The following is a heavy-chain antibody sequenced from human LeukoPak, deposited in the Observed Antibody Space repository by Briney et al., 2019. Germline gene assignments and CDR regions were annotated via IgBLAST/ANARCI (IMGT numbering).Heavy chain of an antibody. D-gene: IGHD1-26*01. Sequence: GGSLRLSCAASEFSVSSNYMSWVRQAPGKGLEWVSVIYSGGSTYYTDSVKGRFTISRDGSKNTVYLQMNSLRAEDTAVYYCARDGGSYYFDYWGQGTLVTVSS. CDR1: EFSVSSNY. CDR2: IYSGGST. V-gene: IGHV3-53*01. J-gene: IGHJ4*02. CDR3: ARDGGSYYFDY.